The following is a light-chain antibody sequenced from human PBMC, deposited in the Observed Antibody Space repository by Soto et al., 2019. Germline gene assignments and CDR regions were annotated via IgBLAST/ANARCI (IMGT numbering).Light chain of an antibody. CDR3: RQRSSWPFT. CDR2: GAS. CDR1: QSVSSSY. Sequence: EIVLTQSPGTLSLSPGERATLSCRASQSVSSSYLAWYQQKPGQAPRLLIYGASSRATGIPDRFSGSGSGTDFTLTISRLEPEDFAVYYCRQRSSWPFTFGPGATVDIK. V-gene: IGKV3D-20*02. J-gene: IGKJ3*01.